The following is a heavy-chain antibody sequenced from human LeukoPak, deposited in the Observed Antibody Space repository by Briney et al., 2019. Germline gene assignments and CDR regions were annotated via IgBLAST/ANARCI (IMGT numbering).Heavy chain of an antibody. V-gene: IGHV3-48*04. CDR2: IGISSGNT. D-gene: IGHD1-1*01. J-gene: IGHJ4*02. CDR3: ARDHNYASDN. Sequence: GRSLRLSCAASGFTFSSYSMNWVRQAPGKGLEWISYIGISSGNTKYADSVKGRFTISGDNARNSLYLQMNSLRVEDSAVYYCARDHNYASDNWGQGTLVTVSS. CDR1: GFTFSSYS.